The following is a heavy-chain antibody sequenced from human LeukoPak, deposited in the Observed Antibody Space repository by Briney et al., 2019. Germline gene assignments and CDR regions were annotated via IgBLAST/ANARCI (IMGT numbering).Heavy chain of an antibody. J-gene: IGHJ4*02. CDR1: GFTFSSYA. V-gene: IGHV3-23*01. CDR2: ISGSGGSI. CDR3: AKDGRWGAVAGYLDY. Sequence: GRSLRLSCAASGFTFSSYAMSWVRQAPGKGLEWVSAISGSGGSIYYADSVKGRFTISRDNSKNTLYLQVNSLRAEDTAVYYCAKDGRWGAVAGYLDYWGQGTLVTVSS. D-gene: IGHD6-19*01.